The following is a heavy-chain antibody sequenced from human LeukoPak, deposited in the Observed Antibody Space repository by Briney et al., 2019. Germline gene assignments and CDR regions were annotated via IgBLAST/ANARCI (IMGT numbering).Heavy chain of an antibody. CDR2: IGASGSTR. V-gene: IGHV3-11*01. CDR1: GFTFRKHY. Sequence: GGSLRLSCAASGFTFRKHYMSWIRQAPGRGPEWVAYIGASGSTRYYRDSVNGRFTISRANAKNSLHLQMNSLRAEDTAVYYCAKDLREWYYDPNGNYFSYGMDVWGQGTTVVVSS. D-gene: IGHD3-22*01. J-gene: IGHJ6*02. CDR3: AKDLREWYYDPNGNYFSYGMDV.